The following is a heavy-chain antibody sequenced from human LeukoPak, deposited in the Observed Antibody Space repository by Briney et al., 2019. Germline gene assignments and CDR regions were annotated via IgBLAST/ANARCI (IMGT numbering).Heavy chain of an antibody. CDR2: INPNSGGT. J-gene: IGHJ5*02. Sequence: ASVKVSCKASGYTFTGYYMHWVRQAPGQGLEWMGWINPNSGGTNYAQKFQGRVTMTRDTSISTAYMELSRLRSDDTAVYYCARDNSVGDSAWWFDPWGQGTLVTVSS. CDR1: GYTFTGYY. CDR3: ARDNSVGDSAWWFDP. D-gene: IGHD5-12*01. V-gene: IGHV1-2*02.